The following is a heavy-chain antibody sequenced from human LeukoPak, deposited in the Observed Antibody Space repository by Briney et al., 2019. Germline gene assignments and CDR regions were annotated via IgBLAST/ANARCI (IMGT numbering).Heavy chain of an antibody. V-gene: IGHV6-1*01. J-gene: IGHJ3*02. CDR1: GDSVSSNSVT. D-gene: IGHD3-3*01. CDR3: ARGSGYYADAFDI. CDR2: TYYRSKWYS. Sequence: SQTLSLTCAISGDSVSSNSVTWNWIRQSPSRGLGWLGRTYYRSKWYSYYAASVKSRITINPDTSKNQFSLQLKSVTPEDTAVYYCARGSGYYADAFDIWGQGTMVTVSS.